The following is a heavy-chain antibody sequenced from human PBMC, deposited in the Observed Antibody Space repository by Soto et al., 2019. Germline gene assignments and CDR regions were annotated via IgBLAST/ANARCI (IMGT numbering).Heavy chain of an antibody. V-gene: IGHV3-11*04. J-gene: IGHJ4*02. CDR2: IFASSTTI. CDR3: ARDKDWAFDY. CDR1: GVTFSDYY. Sequence: GGSLRLSCAASGVTFSDYYMVWVRQAPGKGLEWVAYIFASSTTIYYADSVKGRFTVSRDNAQNSLFLLMNSLRAEDTAVYYCARDKDWAFDYWGQGTLVTVSS. D-gene: IGHD3-9*01.